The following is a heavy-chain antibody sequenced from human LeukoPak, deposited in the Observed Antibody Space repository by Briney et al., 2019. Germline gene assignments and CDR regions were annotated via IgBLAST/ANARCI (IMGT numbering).Heavy chain of an antibody. V-gene: IGHV3-74*01. CDR1: GFTFSTYW. Sequence: GGSLTLSCAASGFTFSTYWMHWVRHAPGKGLVWVSRINGEGRSTNHADSGKGRFTISRDNAKNTLYLQMNSLRAEDTAVYYCAREANSGYSSGDDAFDIWGQGTMVTVSS. CDR2: INGEGRST. D-gene: IGHD6-19*01. CDR3: AREANSGYSSGDDAFDI. J-gene: IGHJ3*02.